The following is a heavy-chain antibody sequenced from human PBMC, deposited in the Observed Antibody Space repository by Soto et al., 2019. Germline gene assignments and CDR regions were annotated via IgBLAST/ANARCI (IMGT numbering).Heavy chain of an antibody. Sequence: EVQLVESGGGLVQPGGSLRLSCAASGFTFSSYWMHWVRQAPGKGLVGVSRIDSDGSTTSYADSVKGRFTISRDNAKNTLYQQMNNLRAEDTAVYYCARVALDDYMDVWGKGTTVTVSS. CDR3: ARVALDDYMDV. J-gene: IGHJ6*03. V-gene: IGHV3-74*01. D-gene: IGHD1-1*01. CDR1: GFTFSSYW. CDR2: IDSDGSTT.